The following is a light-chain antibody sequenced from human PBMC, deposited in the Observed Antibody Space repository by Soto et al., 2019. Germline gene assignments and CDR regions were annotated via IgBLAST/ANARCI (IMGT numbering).Light chain of an antibody. Sequence: QSVLTQPPSVSGAPGQRVTISCTGSSSNIGAGYDVHWYQQLPGTAPKVLIYGNSNRPSGVPDRFSGSKSGTSASLAISGLQSEDEADYYCAVWDDNLRGLFGGGTKLTVL. CDR2: GNS. CDR1: SSNIGAGYD. J-gene: IGLJ2*01. CDR3: AVWDDNLRGL. V-gene: IGLV1-40*01.